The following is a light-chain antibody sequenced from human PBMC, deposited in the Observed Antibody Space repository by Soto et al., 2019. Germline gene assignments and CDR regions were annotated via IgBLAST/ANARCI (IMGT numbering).Light chain of an antibody. J-gene: IGKJ3*01. CDR2: HVS. V-gene: IGKV3-20*01. Sequence: EIVLTQSPGTLSLSPGERATLSCRASQSVGPNLVWYQQRFGQSPRLLIYHVSTRATGVPARFSGSGSETDFTLTISRLEPEDFAVYYCQQYGSSPFTFGPGTKVDIK. CDR3: QQYGSSPFT. CDR1: QSVGPN.